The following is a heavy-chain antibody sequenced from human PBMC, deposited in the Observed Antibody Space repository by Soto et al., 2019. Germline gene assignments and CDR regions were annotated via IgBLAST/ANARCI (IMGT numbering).Heavy chain of an antibody. J-gene: IGHJ6*02. Sequence: LSLTCAISGDSVSSNSAAWNWIRQSPSRGLEWLGGTYYRSKWYNDYAVSVKSRITINPDTSKNQFSLQLNSVTPEDTAVYYCARGMGYSYAYYYYYGMDVWGQGTTVTVSS. CDR2: TYYRSKWYN. V-gene: IGHV6-1*01. D-gene: IGHD5-18*01. CDR3: ARGMGYSYAYYYYYGMDV. CDR1: GDSVSSNSAA.